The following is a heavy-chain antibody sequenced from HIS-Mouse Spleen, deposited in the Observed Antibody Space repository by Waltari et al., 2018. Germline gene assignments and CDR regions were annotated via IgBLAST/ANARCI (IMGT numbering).Heavy chain of an antibody. J-gene: IGHJ3*02. V-gene: IGHV4-59*01. CDR1: GGSISSYY. CDR3: ARVKYSNAFDI. CDR2: IYYSGST. D-gene: IGHD6-6*01. Sequence: QVQLPESGPGLVKPSATLSLTCTVSGGSISSYYWSWIRQPPGKGLEWIGYIYYSGSTNYKPSLKSRVTISVDTSKNQFSLKLSSVTAADTDVYYCARVKYSNAFDIWGQGTMVTVSS.